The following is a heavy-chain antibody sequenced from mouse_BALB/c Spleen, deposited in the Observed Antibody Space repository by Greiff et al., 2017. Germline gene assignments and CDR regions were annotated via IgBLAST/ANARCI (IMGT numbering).Heavy chain of an antibody. CDR1: GFSLTSYG. D-gene: IGHD2-14*01. CDR2: IWSGGST. J-gene: IGHJ3*01. Sequence: VQLQQSGPGLVQPSQSLSITCTVSGFSLTSYGVHWVRQSPGKGLEWLGVIWSGGSTDYNAAFISRLSISKDNSKSQVFFKMNSLQANDTAIYYCASPFYYRYALFAYWGQGTLVTVSA. CDR3: ASPFYYRYALFAY. V-gene: IGHV2-2*02.